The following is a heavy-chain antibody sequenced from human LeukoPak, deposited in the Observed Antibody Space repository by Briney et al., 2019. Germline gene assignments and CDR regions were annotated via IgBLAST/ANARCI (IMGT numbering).Heavy chain of an antibody. CDR3: ARDHDSSGWSGFDY. J-gene: IGHJ4*02. V-gene: IGHV4-4*07. CDR2: IYTSGST. Sequence: SETLSLTCTVSGGSISSYYWSWIRQPAGKGLEWIGRIYTSGSTNYNPSLKSRVTMSVDTSKNQFSLKLSSVTAADTAVYYCARDHDSSGWSGFDYWGQGTLVTVSS. D-gene: IGHD6-19*01. CDR1: GGSISSYY.